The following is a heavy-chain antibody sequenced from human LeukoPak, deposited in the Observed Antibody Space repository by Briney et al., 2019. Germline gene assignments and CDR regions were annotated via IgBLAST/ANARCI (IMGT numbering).Heavy chain of an antibody. D-gene: IGHD1-26*01. CDR2: INPNSGGT. Sequence: ASVKVSCKASGDTFSNYPINWVRQAPGQGLGWMGWINPNSGGTNYAQKFQGRVTMTRDTSITTAYMELSSLRSDDTAMYYCTRALGSDYWGQGTLVTVSS. CDR3: TRALGSDY. V-gene: IGHV1-2*02. J-gene: IGHJ4*02. CDR1: GDTFSNYP.